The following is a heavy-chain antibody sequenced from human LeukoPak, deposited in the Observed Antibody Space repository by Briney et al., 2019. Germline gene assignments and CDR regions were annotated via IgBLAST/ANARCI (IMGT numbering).Heavy chain of an antibody. CDR2: ISYDASNK. V-gene: IGHV3-30*03. CDR3: ASAYYYGSGFADY. CDR1: GFTFSSFG. D-gene: IGHD3-10*01. Sequence: GGSLRLSCAASGFTFSSFGMHWVRHAPGKGLEWVAVISYDASNKDYADSVKGRFTISRDNSKNTLYLQMNSVRVEDTAVYYCASAYYYGSGFADYWGQGTLVTVSS. J-gene: IGHJ4*02.